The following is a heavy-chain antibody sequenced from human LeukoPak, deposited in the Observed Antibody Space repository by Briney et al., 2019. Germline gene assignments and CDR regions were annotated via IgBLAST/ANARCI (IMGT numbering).Heavy chain of an antibody. D-gene: IGHD2-21*02. CDR2: INHSGST. CDR1: GGSFSGYY. Sequence: SETLSLTCAVYGGSFSGYYWSWIRQPPGKGLEWIGEINHSGSTNYNPSLKSRVTISVDTSKNQFSLKLSSVTAADTAVYYCARHDSVVVTYYFDYWGQGTLVTVSS. J-gene: IGHJ4*02. V-gene: IGHV4-34*01. CDR3: ARHDSVVVTYYFDY.